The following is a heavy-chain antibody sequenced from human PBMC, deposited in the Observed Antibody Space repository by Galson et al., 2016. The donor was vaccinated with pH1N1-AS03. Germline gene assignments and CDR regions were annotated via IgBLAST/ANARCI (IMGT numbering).Heavy chain of an antibody. CDR3: ARARYWHSGGDY. CDR2: IYYIGST. V-gene: IGHV4-59*01. D-gene: IGHD6-19*01. J-gene: IGHJ4*02. Sequence: WIGYIYYIGSTNYNPSLKSRVTISVDTSKNLLSLELTSVTSADTAVYYCARARYWHSGGDYWGQGTLVTVSS.